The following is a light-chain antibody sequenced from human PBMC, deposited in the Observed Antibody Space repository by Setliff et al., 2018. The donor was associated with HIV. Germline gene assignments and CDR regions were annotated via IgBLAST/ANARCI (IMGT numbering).Light chain of an antibody. Sequence: VVPQSSSASASLGSSVKLTCTLSSGHSNNIIAWHQQQPGKAPRYLMKVEGSGSYNKGSGVPDRFSGSSSGADRYLTISNLQSEDEADYYCETWDNNSWVFGGGTKVTVL. J-gene: IGLJ3*02. V-gene: IGLV4-60*03. CDR3: ETWDNNSWV. CDR2: VEGSGSY. CDR1: SGHSNNI.